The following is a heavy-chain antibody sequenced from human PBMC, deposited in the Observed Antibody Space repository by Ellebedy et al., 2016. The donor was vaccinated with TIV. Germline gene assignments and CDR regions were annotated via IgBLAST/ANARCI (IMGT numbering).Heavy chain of an antibody. Sequence: GGSLRLXCAVSGFTFSTYAMAWVRQAPGKGLEWVSAISGSGASTHYADSVKGRFTISRDNPKKTMYLQMNSLTAEDTAVYYCAKGIQLWSATFYTFDVWGQGTRVTVSS. J-gene: IGHJ3*01. CDR2: ISGSGAST. CDR3: AKGIQLWSATFYTFDV. D-gene: IGHD5-18*01. V-gene: IGHV3-23*01. CDR1: GFTFSTYA.